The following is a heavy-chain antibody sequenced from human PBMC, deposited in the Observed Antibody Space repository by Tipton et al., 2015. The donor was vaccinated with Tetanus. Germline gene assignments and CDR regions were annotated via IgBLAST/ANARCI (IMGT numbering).Heavy chain of an antibody. J-gene: IGHJ4*02. D-gene: IGHD1-7*01. CDR3: ARHWFELRGFDY. Sequence: TLSLTCTVSGDSISRSSSYWGWIRQPPGRRLEWIGSISYSGITYYNPSLKSRVTMSGDTSTNHFSLRRTSVTAADAAVYYCARHWFELRGFDYWGQGALGTVSS. CDR1: GDSISRSSSY. CDR2: ISYSGIT. V-gene: IGHV4-39*01.